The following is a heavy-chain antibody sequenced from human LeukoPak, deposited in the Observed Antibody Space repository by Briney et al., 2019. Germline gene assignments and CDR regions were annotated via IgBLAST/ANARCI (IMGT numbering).Heavy chain of an antibody. Sequence: SETLSLTCTVSGGSISSGGYYWSWIRQPPGEGLEWIGYIFYSGSTYYNPSLKSRVNISVDTSKNQLSLNLSSVTAADTAVYYCARASTIFGVVFAFWGQGTAVTVSS. J-gene: IGHJ4*02. CDR3: ARASTIFGVVFAF. D-gene: IGHD3-3*01. CDR2: IFYSGST. CDR1: GGSISSGGYY. V-gene: IGHV4-31*03.